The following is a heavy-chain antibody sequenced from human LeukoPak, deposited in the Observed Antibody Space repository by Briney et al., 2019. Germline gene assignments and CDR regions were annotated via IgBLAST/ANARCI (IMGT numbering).Heavy chain of an antibody. CDR3: ARDGGNYYYYYMDV. CDR2: IWYDGSNK. J-gene: IGHJ6*03. V-gene: IGHV3-33*01. Sequence: PRRSLRLSCAASGFTFSSYGMHWVRQAPGKGLEWVAVIWYDGSNKYYADSVTGRFTISRDNSKTTLYLQMNSLRAEDTAVYYCARDGGNYYYYYMDVWGKGTTVTVSS. CDR1: GFTFSSYG.